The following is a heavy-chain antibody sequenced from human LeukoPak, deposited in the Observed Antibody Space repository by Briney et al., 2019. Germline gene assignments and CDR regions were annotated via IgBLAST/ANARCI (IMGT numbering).Heavy chain of an antibody. Sequence: ASVKVSCMASGYTFTSYGISWVRQAPGQGLEWMGWISAYNGNTNYAQKLQGRVTMTTDTSTSTAYMELRSLRSDDTAVYYCARGDYYDSSGYYGYWGQGTLVTVSS. CDR3: ARGDYYDSSGYYGY. V-gene: IGHV1-18*01. J-gene: IGHJ4*02. CDR2: ISAYNGNT. D-gene: IGHD3-22*01. CDR1: GYTFTSYG.